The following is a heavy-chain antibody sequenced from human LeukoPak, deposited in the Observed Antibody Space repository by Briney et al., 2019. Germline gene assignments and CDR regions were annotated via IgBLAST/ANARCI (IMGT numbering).Heavy chain of an antibody. CDR1: GCSISSGYY. Sequence: RASETLSLTCTVSGCSISSGYYWGWIRQPPGKGLEWIGSIYHSGSTYYNPSLKSRVTISVDTSKNQFSLKLSSVTAADTAVYYCARGSPEYYYDSSGWYFDYWGQGTLVTVSS. D-gene: IGHD3-22*01. CDR2: IYHSGST. J-gene: IGHJ4*02. CDR3: ARGSPEYYYDSSGWYFDY. V-gene: IGHV4-38-2*02.